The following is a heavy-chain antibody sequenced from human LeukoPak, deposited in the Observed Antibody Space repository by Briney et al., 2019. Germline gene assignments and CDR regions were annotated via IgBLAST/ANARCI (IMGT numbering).Heavy chain of an antibody. V-gene: IGHV3-7*03. CDR1: GFTFSGYW. J-gene: IGHJ4*02. Sequence: GGSLRLSCAASGFTFSGYWMSWVRQAPGKGLEWVANIKQDGSEKYYVDSVKGRFTISRDNAKNSLYLQMNSLRAEDTAVYYCARVEWELPGPFDYWGQGTLVTVSS. CDR3: ARVEWELPGPFDY. CDR2: IKQDGSEK. D-gene: IGHD1-26*01.